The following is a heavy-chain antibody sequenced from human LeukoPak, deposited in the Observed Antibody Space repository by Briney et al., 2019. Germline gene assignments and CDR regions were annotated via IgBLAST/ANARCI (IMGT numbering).Heavy chain of an antibody. J-gene: IGHJ3*02. Sequence: ASVKVSCKASGGTFSSYAISWVRQAPGQGLEWMGGIIPIFGTANYAQKFQGRVTITAHESTSTAYMELSSLRSEDTAVYYCARVEPGAQRFGAFDIWGQGTMVTVSS. CDR2: IIPIFGTA. CDR1: GGTFSSYA. CDR3: ARVEPGAQRFGAFDI. D-gene: IGHD3-10*01. V-gene: IGHV1-69*13.